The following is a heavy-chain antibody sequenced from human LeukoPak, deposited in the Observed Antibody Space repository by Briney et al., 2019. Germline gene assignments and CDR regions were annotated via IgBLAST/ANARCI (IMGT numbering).Heavy chain of an antibody. CDR2: IYTSGST. V-gene: IGHV4-61*02. Sequence: SETLSLTCTVSGNSISSGDNYWSWIRQPAGKGLEWIGRIYTSGSTNYNPSLKSRVTISGDTSKNQFSLRLSSVTAADTAVYYCARSANYDILTGLDWYFDLWGRGTLVTVSS. D-gene: IGHD3-9*01. J-gene: IGHJ2*01. CDR1: GNSISSGDNY. CDR3: ARSANYDILTGLDWYFDL.